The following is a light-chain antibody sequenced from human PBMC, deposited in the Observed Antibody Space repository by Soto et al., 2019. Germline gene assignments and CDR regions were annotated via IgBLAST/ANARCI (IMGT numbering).Light chain of an antibody. Sequence: EPVLTQSPGTLSLSPGERATLSCRASQSVSSNLAWYQQNPGQAPRLLIFDASNRATGIPARFSGSGSETDFTLTISRLEPEDFALYYCQQYGSSAPITFGQGTRLEIK. J-gene: IGKJ5*01. V-gene: IGKV3-20*01. CDR3: QQYGSSAPIT. CDR1: QSVSSN. CDR2: DAS.